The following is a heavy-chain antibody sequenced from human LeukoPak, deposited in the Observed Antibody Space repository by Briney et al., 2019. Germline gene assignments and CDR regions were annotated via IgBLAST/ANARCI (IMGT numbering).Heavy chain of an antibody. CDR3: ARVPRLATDPEYYFDY. CDR1: GGTFSSYA. J-gene: IGHJ4*02. CDR2: IIPIFGTA. D-gene: IGHD5-24*01. Sequence: SVKVSCKASGGTFSSYAISWVRQAPGQGLEWMGGIIPIFGTANYAQKFQGRVTITTDESTSTAYMELSSLRSEDTAVYYCARVPRLATDPEYYFDYWGQGTLVTVSS. V-gene: IGHV1-69*05.